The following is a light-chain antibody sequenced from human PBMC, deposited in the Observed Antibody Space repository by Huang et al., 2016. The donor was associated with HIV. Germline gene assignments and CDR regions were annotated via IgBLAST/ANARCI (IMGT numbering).Light chain of an antibody. CDR1: QSISTY. CDR3: QQTYSTLGT. Sequence: DIQMTQSPPSLSASVGDRVTITCRASQSISTYLNWYQQKPGQAPNLLIYAASSLQSGVPSRFGGSGSGTDFTLTISSLQPEGFATYYCQQTYSTLGTFGQGTKVETK. V-gene: IGKV1-39*01. J-gene: IGKJ2*01. CDR2: AAS.